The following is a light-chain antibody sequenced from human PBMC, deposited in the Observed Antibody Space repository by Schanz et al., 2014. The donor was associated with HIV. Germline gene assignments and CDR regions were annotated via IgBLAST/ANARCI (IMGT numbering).Light chain of an antibody. V-gene: IGKV3-20*01. CDR1: QSISSY. J-gene: IGKJ3*01. Sequence: EIVLTQSPGTLSLSPGERATLSCRASQSISSYLAWYQQKPGQAPRLLIYGASSRATGIPDRFSGSGSGTDFTLTISRLEPEDFAVYYCQHYGTSFTFGPGTKVDIK. CDR3: QHYGTSFT. CDR2: GAS.